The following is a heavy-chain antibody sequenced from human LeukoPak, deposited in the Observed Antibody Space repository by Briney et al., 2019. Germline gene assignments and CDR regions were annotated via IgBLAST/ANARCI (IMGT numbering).Heavy chain of an antibody. Sequence: GGSLRLSCAASGFTFSSHAMNWVRQAPGKGLEWVSSISGGGESTYYADSVKGRFTVSRDNSKNTLYLQINSLRGEDTAVYYCAKGKYSSGGAPDYWGQGTLVTVSS. V-gene: IGHV3-23*01. D-gene: IGHD6-19*01. CDR1: GFTFSSHA. CDR2: ISGGGEST. CDR3: AKGKYSSGGAPDY. J-gene: IGHJ4*02.